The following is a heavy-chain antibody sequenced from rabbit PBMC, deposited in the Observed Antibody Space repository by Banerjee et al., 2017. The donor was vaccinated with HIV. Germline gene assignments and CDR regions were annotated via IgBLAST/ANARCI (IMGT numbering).Heavy chain of an antibody. CDR2: IYGGSSDNE. D-gene: IGHD6-1*01. CDR3: ARSDAIYGDAYAL. Sequence: QSLEESGGGLVQPEGSLALTCKASGFTISSNAMCWVRQAPGKGLEWIAYIYGGSSDNEFYASWAKGRFSISKTSSTTVTLQMSSLTAADTATYFCARSDAIYGDAYALWGPGTLVTVS. V-gene: IGHV1S40*01. CDR1: GFTISSNA. J-gene: IGHJ6*01.